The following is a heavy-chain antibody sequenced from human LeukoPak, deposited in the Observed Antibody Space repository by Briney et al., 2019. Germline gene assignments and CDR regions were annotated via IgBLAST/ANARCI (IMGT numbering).Heavy chain of an antibody. V-gene: IGHV3-23*01. Sequence: GGSLRLSCAASGFTFSSCAMSWVRQAPGKGLEWVSTLSGSGGATYYPGSVRGRFTISRDNSKNTLYLQMNSLRVEDTAVYYCAKGGEYVWGQFDFLGQGTLATVSS. D-gene: IGHD3-16*01. CDR2: LSGSGGAT. CDR3: AKGGEYVWGQFDF. J-gene: IGHJ4*02. CDR1: GFTFSSCA.